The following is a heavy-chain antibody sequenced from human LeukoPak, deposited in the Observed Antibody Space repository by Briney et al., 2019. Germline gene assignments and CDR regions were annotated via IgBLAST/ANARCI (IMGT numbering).Heavy chain of an antibody. CDR2: IIPIFGTA. V-gene: IGHV1-69*05. D-gene: IGHD3-16*01. Sequence: SVKVSCKASGGTFSSYAISWVRQAPGQGLEWMGGIIPIFGTANYAQKFQGRVTITTDESTSTAYMELSSLRSEDTAVYYCARDLMITFGGVPREDAFDIWGQGTMVTVSS. CDR1: GGTFSSYA. J-gene: IGHJ3*02. CDR3: ARDLMITFGGVPREDAFDI.